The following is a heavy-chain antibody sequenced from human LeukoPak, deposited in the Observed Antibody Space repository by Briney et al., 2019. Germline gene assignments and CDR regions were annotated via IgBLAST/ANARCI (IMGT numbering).Heavy chain of an antibody. CDR2: ISGSGGST. CDR3: AKDGKVVPAAIPLDAFDI. Sequence: GGSLRLSCAASGFTLSSYAMSWVRQAPGKGLEWVSAISGSGGSTYYADSVKGRFTISRDNSKNTLYLQMNSLRAEDTAVYYCAKDGKVVPAAIPLDAFDIWGQGTMVTVSS. D-gene: IGHD2-2*02. J-gene: IGHJ3*02. CDR1: GFTLSSYA. V-gene: IGHV3-23*01.